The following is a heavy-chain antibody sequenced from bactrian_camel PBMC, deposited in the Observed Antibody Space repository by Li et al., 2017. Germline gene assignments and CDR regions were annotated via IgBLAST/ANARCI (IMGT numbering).Heavy chain of an antibody. CDR3: AAAPWWRGAGCGMTTIYKY. Sequence: VQLVESGGGSVQAGGSLRLSCEARGYSRRSGTMAWFRQKPGKEREGVAAISPSGSTEYADSVKERFTISKDSRKNTMYLHMSGLKPEDTAMYYCAAAPWWRGAGCGMTTIYKYWGQGTQVTVS. J-gene: IGHJ4*01. CDR1: GYSRRSGT. CDR2: ISPSGST. V-gene: IGHV3S53*01. D-gene: IGHD1*01.